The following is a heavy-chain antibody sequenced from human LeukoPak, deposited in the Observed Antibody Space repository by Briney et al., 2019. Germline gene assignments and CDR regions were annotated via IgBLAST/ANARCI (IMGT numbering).Heavy chain of an antibody. CDR2: IWHDGSHK. CDR3: ARDDILTGYTIDY. J-gene: IGHJ4*02. CDR1: GFTFSHYG. D-gene: IGHD3-9*01. V-gene: IGHV3-33*01. Sequence: RRSLRLSCAVSGFTFSHYGMHWVRQAPGKGLEWVAVIWHDGSHKYYADSVKDRFTISRDDSENTLYLQMNSLRAEDTAVYYCARDDILTGYTIDYWGQGTLVTVSS.